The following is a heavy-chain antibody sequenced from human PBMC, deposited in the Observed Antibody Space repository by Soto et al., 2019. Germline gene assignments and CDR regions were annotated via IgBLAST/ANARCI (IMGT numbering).Heavy chain of an antibody. Sequence: EVLLLESGGGFVQPGGSLRLSCEASGFTFDDHNMHGVRQRPGGGLEGVAGISWKSDSEGYADSVKGRFSISRDNIQPSVDLQMKSLRPEDTALYYCSRDTGLYHDGMDVWGQGTRVTVSS. CDR3: SRDTGLYHDGMDV. J-gene: IGHJ6*02. V-gene: IGHV3-9*01. D-gene: IGHD2-2*01. CDR1: GFTFDDHN. CDR2: ISWKSDSE.